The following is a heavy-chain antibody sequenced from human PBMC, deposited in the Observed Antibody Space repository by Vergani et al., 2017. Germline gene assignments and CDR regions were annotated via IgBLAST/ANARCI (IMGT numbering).Heavy chain of an antibody. CDR1: GYTFTSYY. V-gene: IGHV1-46*01. CDR3: ARAGEVWITFGGVIPDSVDV. Sequence: QVQLVQSGAEVKKPGASVKVSCKASGYTFTSYYMHWVRQAPGQGLEWMGIINPSGGSTSYAQKFQGRGTMNRDTSTSTVYMELSSLRSEDTAVYYCARAGEVWITFGGVIPDSVDVWGKGTTVTVSS. CDR2: INPSGGST. J-gene: IGHJ6*04. D-gene: IGHD3-16*01.